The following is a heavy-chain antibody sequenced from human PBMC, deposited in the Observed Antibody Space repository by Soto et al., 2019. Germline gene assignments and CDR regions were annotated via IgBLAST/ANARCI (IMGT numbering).Heavy chain of an antibody. CDR2: IYWDDDK. Sequence: QITLKESGPTLVKPTQTLTLTCTFSGFSLSTSGVAVGWIRQPPGKALEWLALIYWDDDKRYSPSLKSRLTITKDTSKNQVVLTMTNMDPVDTATYYCAHRPPERGLGTFVPWGQGTLVTVSS. CDR3: AHRPPERGLGTFVP. J-gene: IGHJ5*02. V-gene: IGHV2-5*02. CDR1: GFSLSTSGVA. D-gene: IGHD1-1*01.